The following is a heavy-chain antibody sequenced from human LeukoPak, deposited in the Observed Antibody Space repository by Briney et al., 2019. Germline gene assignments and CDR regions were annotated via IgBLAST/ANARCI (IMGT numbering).Heavy chain of an antibody. CDR1: GYTFTGYY. CDR2: INPNSGGT. D-gene: IGHD3-10*01. Sequence: ASVKVSCKASGYTFTGYYMHWVRQAPGQGLEWMGWINPNSGGTNYAQKFQGRVTMTRDTSISTAYMELSRLRSDDTAGYYCARGWCGESSGDYWGQGTLVTVSS. CDR3: ARGWCGESSGDY. V-gene: IGHV1-2*02. J-gene: IGHJ4*02.